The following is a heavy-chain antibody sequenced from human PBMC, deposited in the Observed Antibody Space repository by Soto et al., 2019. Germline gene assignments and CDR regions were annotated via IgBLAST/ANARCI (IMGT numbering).Heavy chain of an antibody. J-gene: IGHJ4*02. CDR2: IIPMVGKA. V-gene: IGHV1-69*01. D-gene: IGHD3-22*01. CDR3: ARDDTLYDNNNYYYLY. CDR1: GGTFSRHS. Sequence: QVQLVQSGAEVKKPGSSVKVSCKASGGTFSRHSISWVRQAPGQVLEWMGGIIPMVGKANYAQKFQGRVTMTAAESTSTVYMELSSLRYEDTAIYYCARDDTLYDNNNYYYLYWGQGTLVTVSS.